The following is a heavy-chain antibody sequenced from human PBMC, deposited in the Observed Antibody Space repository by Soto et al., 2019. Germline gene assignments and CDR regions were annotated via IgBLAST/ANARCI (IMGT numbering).Heavy chain of an antibody. Sequence: TSETLSLTCAVYGGSFSGYYWSWTRQPPGKGLEWIGEINHSGSTNYNPSLKSRVTISVDTSKNQFSLKLSSVTAADTAVYYCARGPYYYDSRGYYYWFDPRGQGTLVTVSS. D-gene: IGHD3-22*01. J-gene: IGHJ5*02. V-gene: IGHV4-34*01. CDR2: INHSGST. CDR3: ARGPYYYDSRGYYYWFDP. CDR1: GGSFSGYY.